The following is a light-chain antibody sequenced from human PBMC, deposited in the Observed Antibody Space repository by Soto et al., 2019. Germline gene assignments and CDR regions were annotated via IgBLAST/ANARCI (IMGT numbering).Light chain of an antibody. J-gene: IGKJ4*01. CDR3: QQANSFPPT. V-gene: IGKV1-12*01. CDR1: QGISSW. CDR2: AAS. Sequence: DIQMTQSPSSVSASVGDRVTITCRASQGISSWLAWYQHKPEKAPKLLIFAASSLQSGVPSRFSGSGSGTDFSLTISSLQPEDFATYYCQQANSFPPTFGGGTKVEIK.